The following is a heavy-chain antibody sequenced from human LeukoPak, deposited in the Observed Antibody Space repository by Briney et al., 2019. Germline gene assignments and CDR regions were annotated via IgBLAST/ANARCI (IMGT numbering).Heavy chain of an antibody. CDR2: IKSKSDGVKT. V-gene: IGHV3-15*01. CDR3: TTGMVRGTDY. J-gene: IGHJ4*02. CDR1: GFPCSNAW. Sequence: GGSLLLSGAASGFPCSNAWMSGGREAPGKGLEGVGRIKSKSDGVKTDYAGGVKGKLTISREESKNTRKVQMNSLKTEDTAVYYCTTGMVRGTDYWGQGTLVTVSS. D-gene: IGHD3-10*01.